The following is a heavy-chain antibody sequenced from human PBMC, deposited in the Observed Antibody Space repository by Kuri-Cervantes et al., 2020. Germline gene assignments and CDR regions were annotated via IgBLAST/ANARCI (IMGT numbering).Heavy chain of an antibody. V-gene: IGHV1-69*05. CDR2: IIPIFGTA. CDR3: ARDAQNSDWPYYFDY. D-gene: IGHD6-19*01. CDR1: GGTFSSYA. J-gene: IGHJ4*02. Sequence: SVKVSCKASGGTFSSYAISWVRQAPGQGLEWMGGIIPIFGTANYAQKFQGRVTITTDESTSTAYMELRSLRSEDTAVYYCARDAQNSDWPYYFDYWGQGTLVTVSS.